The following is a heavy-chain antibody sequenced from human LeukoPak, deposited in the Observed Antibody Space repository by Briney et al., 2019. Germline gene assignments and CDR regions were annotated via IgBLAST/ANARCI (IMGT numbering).Heavy chain of an antibody. V-gene: IGHV4-39*07. D-gene: IGHD5-24*01. Sequence: PSETLSLTCTVSGGSISSSSYYWGWIRQPPGKGLEWIGSIYYSGSTYYNPSLKSRVTISVDTSKNQFSLKLSSVTAADTAVYYCARDRLPQMATDAFDIWGQGTMVTVSS. CDR3: ARDRLPQMATDAFDI. CDR2: IYYSGST. CDR1: GGSISSSSYY. J-gene: IGHJ3*02.